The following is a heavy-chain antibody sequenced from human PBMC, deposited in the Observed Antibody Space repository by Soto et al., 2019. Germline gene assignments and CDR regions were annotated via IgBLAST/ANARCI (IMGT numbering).Heavy chain of an antibody. CDR1: GGSVSVYY. V-gene: IGHV4-59*02. Sequence: PSETLSLTCTISGGSVSVYYWSWIRQSTGQRLEWIGYIYASGSPYYNPSLRSRVTISADTSKNQISLKLTSPTAADTAVYYCARGVGSSPPQYWGRGTLVTVSS. CDR3: ARGVGSSPPQY. D-gene: IGHD1-26*01. J-gene: IGHJ4*02. CDR2: IYASGSP.